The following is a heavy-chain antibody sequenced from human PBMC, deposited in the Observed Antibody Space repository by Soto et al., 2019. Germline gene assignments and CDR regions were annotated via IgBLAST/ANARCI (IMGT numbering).Heavy chain of an antibody. CDR1: GFTFSSYS. D-gene: IGHD6-13*01. Sequence: GGSLRLSCAASGFTFSSYSMNWVRQAPGKGLEWVSSISSSSSYIYYADSVKGRFTNSRDNAKNSLYLQMNSLRAEDTAVYYCARGTGKQQLVLGYYYGMDVWGQGTTVTVSS. V-gene: IGHV3-21*01. CDR2: ISSSSSYI. CDR3: ARGTGKQQLVLGYYYGMDV. J-gene: IGHJ6*02.